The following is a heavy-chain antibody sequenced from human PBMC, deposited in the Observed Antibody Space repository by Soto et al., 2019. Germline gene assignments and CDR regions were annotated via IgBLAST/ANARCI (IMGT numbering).Heavy chain of an antibody. CDR2: IYYSGST. V-gene: IGHV4-59*01. CDR1: GGSISSYY. CDR3: ATSFYDFWSGYYPYYYGMDV. D-gene: IGHD3-3*01. Sequence: SETLSLTCTVSGGSISSYYWSWIRQPPGKGLEWIGYIYYSGSTNYNPSLKSRVTISVDTSKNQFSLKLSSVTAADTAVYYCATSFYDFWSGYYPYYYGMDVWGQGTTVTVSS. J-gene: IGHJ6*02.